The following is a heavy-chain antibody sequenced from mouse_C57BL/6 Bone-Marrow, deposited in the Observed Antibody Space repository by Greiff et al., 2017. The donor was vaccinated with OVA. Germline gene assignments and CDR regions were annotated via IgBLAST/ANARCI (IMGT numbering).Heavy chain of an antibody. CDR3: ATRLTGTSYYAMDY. D-gene: IGHD4-1*01. J-gene: IGHJ4*01. V-gene: IGHV5-6*01. Sequence: EVKLVESGGDLVKPGGSLKLSCAASGFTFSSYGMSWVRQTPDKRLEWVATISSGGSDTYYPDSVKGRFTISRDNAKNTLYLQMSSLKSEDTAMYYCATRLTGTSYYAMDYWGQGTSVTVSS. CDR1: GFTFSSYG. CDR2: ISSGGSDT.